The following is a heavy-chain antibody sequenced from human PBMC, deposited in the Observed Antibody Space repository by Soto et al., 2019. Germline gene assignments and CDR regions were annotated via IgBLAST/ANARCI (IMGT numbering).Heavy chain of an antibody. Sequence: QVQLVQSGAEVKKPGASVKVSCKASGYTFTSYYMHWVRQAPGQGLEWMGIINPSGGSTSYAQKFQGRVTMTRDTSTSTVYMELSSLRSEDTAVYYCASPTRTHDGMDVWGQGTTVTVSS. V-gene: IGHV1-46*01. J-gene: IGHJ6*02. CDR2: INPSGGST. CDR1: GYTFTSYY. CDR3: ASPTRTHDGMDV.